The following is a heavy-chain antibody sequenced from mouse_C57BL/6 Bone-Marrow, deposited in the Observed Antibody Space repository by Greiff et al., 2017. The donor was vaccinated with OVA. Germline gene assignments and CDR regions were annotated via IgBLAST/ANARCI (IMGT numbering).Heavy chain of an antibody. Sequence: EVQLQQSGPELVKPGASVKISCTASGYTFTDYYMNWVKQSHGKSLEWIGDINPNNGGTSSNQKFKGKATLTVDKSSSTAYLELRRLTSEDTAVYYCARRIYYYGSSYLYGYFDVWGTGTTVTVSS. J-gene: IGHJ1*03. CDR3: ARRIYYYGSSYLYGYFDV. CDR2: INPNNGGT. D-gene: IGHD1-1*01. V-gene: IGHV1-26*01. CDR1: GYTFTDYY.